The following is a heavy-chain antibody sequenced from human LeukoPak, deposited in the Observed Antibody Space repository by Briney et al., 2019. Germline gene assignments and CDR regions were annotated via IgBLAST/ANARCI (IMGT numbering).Heavy chain of an antibody. J-gene: IGHJ4*02. CDR2: ISYDGSNK. CDR1: GFTFSSYA. Sequence: PGRSLRLSCAASGFTFSSYAMHWVRQAPGKGLEWVAVISYDGSNKYYADSVKGRFTISRDNSKNTLYLQMNSLRADDMAVYYCVRGTGYWGQGTLVTVSS. V-gene: IGHV3-30*04. CDR3: VRGTGY.